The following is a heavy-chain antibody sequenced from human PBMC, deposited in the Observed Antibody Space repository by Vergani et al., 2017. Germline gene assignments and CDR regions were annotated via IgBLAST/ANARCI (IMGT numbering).Heavy chain of an antibody. Sequence: QVQLQQWGGGLLKPLETLSLTCVVNGGSFTSYYWTWIRQSPGEGLEWVGDIDHTGRPDYNPSLKSRLTMSVDKSRNRFSLTLNSVTATDTAIYFCARVNTETNGHLYYYYYMDVWGQGTAVTVS. V-gene: IGHV4-34*01. CDR3: ARVNTETNGHLYYYYYMDV. J-gene: IGHJ6*03. CDR1: GGSFTSYY. D-gene: IGHD4-11*01. CDR2: IDHTGRP.